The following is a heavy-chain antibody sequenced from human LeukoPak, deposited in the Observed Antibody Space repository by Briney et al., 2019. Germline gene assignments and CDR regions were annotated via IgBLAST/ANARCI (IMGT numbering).Heavy chain of an antibody. J-gene: IGHJ6*03. CDR3: ARAPGVRYYYYMDV. CDR1: GFTFDDYG. D-gene: IGHD2-8*01. V-gene: IGHV3-20*04. CDR2: VNWNGGST. Sequence: PGGSLRLSCAASGFTFDDYGMTWVRQAPGKGLERVSGVNWNGGSTGYADSVKGRFTISRDNAKNSLYLQMNSLRAEDTALYYCARAPGVRYYYYMDVWGKGTTVTVSS.